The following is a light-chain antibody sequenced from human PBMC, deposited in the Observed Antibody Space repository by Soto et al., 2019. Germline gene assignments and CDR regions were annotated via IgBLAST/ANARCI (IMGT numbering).Light chain of an antibody. CDR2: GAS. V-gene: IGKV1-9*01. Sequence: IQLTQSPSSLSASVGDSVTITCRASQGITSYLAWYQQKPGKAPNLLIHGASTLQSGVPSRFSGSGSGTDFTLNINSLQAEDFATYYCQQTRSYPSTFGGGTKVDIK. CDR3: QQTRSYPST. J-gene: IGKJ4*01. CDR1: QGITSY.